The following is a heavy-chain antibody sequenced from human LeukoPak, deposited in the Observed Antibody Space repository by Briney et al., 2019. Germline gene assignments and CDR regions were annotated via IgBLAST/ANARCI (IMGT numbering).Heavy chain of an antibody. J-gene: IGHJ1*01. D-gene: IGHD2-21*02. V-gene: IGHV4-39*01. CDR1: GGSISRNTHY. Sequence: SETLSLTCSVSGGSISRNTHYCGWIRQPPGKGLEWIGSIHYSGSTYYNPSLKSRVTISLDTSKNQFSLKVTSVTAADTAVYYCASCGGDCYSSEYFQHWGQGTLVTVSS. CDR2: IHYSGST. CDR3: ASCGGDCYSSEYFQH.